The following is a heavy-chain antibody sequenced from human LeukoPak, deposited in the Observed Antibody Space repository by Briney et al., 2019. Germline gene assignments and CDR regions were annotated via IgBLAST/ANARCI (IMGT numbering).Heavy chain of an antibody. CDR3: ARGPYYYDSSGRYDAFDI. J-gene: IGHJ3*02. D-gene: IGHD3-22*01. CDR2: MNPNSGNT. V-gene: IGHV1-8*03. CDR1: GYTFTSYD. Sequence: GASVKVSCKASGYTFTSYDINWVRQATGQGLEWMGWMNPNSGNTGYAQKFQGRVTITRNTSISTAYMELSSLRSEDTAVYYSARGPYYYDSSGRYDAFDIWGQGTMVTVSS.